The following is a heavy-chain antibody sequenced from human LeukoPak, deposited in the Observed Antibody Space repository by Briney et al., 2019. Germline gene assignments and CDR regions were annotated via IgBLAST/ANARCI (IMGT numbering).Heavy chain of an antibody. CDR2: INPNSGVA. D-gene: IGHD3-22*01. CDR3: ARGDYFDSSGYLDYRNNWFDP. V-gene: IGHV1-2*02. CDR1: GYSFTGYY. Sequence: GASVKVSCKAFGYSFTGYYMHWVRQAPGQGLEWMGWINPNSGVANYAQTFQGRVTMTRGTSISTVFMELSRLRSDDTAVYYYARGDYFDSSGYLDYRNNWFDPWGQGTLVTVSS. J-gene: IGHJ5*02.